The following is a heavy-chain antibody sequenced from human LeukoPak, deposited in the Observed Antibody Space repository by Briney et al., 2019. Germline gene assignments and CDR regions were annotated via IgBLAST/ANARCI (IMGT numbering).Heavy chain of an antibody. D-gene: IGHD3-22*01. CDR1: GGSISSYY. V-gene: IGHV4-59*01. CDR3: AKGGPTYYYDSSGYGEFDY. J-gene: IGHJ4*02. CDR2: IYYSGST. Sequence: SETLSLTCTVSGGSISSYYWSWIRQPPGKGLEWIGYIYYSGSTNYNPSLKSRVTISVDTSKNQFSLKLGSVTAADTAVYYCAKGGPTYYYDSSGYGEFDYWGQGTLVTVSS.